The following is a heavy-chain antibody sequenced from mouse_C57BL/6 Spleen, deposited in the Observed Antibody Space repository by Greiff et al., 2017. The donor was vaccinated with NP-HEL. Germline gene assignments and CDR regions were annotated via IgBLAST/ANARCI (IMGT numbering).Heavy chain of an antibody. V-gene: IGHV5-17*01. J-gene: IGHJ3*01. CDR3: ARPGEGSSPFAY. CDR1: GFTFSDYG. CDR2: ISSGSSTL. Sequence: EVQGVESGGGLVKPGGSLKLSCAASGFTFSDYGMHWVRQAPEKGLEWVAYISSGSSTLYYADTVKGRFTISRDNAKHTLFLQMTSLRSEDTAMYYCARPGEGSSPFAYWGQGTLVTVSA. D-gene: IGHD1-1*01.